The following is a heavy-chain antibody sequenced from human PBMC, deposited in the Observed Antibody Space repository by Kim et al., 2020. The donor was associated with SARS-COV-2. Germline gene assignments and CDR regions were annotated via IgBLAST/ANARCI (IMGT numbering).Heavy chain of an antibody. J-gene: IGHJ2*01. Sequence: KFQGRVTMTEDTSTDTAYMELSSLRSEDTAVYYCATKTVPVTRGHWYFDLWGRGTLVTVSS. V-gene: IGHV1-24*01. CDR3: ATKTVPVTRGHWYFDL. D-gene: IGHD3-10*01.